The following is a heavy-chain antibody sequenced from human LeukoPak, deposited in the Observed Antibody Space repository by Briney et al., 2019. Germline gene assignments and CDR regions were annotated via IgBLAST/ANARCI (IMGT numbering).Heavy chain of an antibody. Sequence: ASVKVSRKASGYTFTGYYMHWVRQAPGQGLEWMGWINPNSGGTNYAQKFQGRVTMTRDTSISTAYMELSRLRSDDTAVYFCARNYYDTAGHFGYWGQGTLVTVSS. J-gene: IGHJ4*02. V-gene: IGHV1-2*02. CDR1: GYTFTGYY. CDR3: ARNYYDTAGHFGY. CDR2: INPNSGGT. D-gene: IGHD3-22*01.